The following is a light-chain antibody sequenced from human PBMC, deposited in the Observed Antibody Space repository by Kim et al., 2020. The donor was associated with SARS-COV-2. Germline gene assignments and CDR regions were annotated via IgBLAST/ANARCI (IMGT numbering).Light chain of an antibody. Sequence: QSALTQPASVSGSPGQSITISCTGTSSDVGGYNYVSWYQQHPGKAPKLMIYDVSKRPSGVSSRFSGSKSGNTASLTISGLQAEDEADYYCSSYTSSSTWVFGGGTQLTVL. CDR1: SSDVGGYNY. V-gene: IGLV2-14*01. J-gene: IGLJ3*02. CDR3: SSYTSSSTWV. CDR2: DVS.